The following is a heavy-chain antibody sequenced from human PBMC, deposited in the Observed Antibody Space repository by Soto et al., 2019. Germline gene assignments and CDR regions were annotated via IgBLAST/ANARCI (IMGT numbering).Heavy chain of an antibody. V-gene: IGHV4-31*03. J-gene: IGHJ6*03. CDR3: ASIVYSNHPTIQDYYYYMDV. Sequence: SETLSLTCTVSGGSISSGGYYWSWIRQHPGKGLEWIGYIYYSGSTYYNPSLKSRVTISVDTSKNQFSLKLSSVTAADTAVYYCASIVYSNHPTIQDYYYYMDVWGKGTTVTVSS. CDR2: IYYSGST. D-gene: IGHD4-4*01. CDR1: GGSISSGGYY.